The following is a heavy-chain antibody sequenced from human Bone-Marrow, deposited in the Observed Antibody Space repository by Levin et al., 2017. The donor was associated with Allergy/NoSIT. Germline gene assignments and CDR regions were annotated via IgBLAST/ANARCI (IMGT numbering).Heavy chain of an antibody. D-gene: IGHD6-19*01. Sequence: PGGSLRLSCAASGFTFSTCGMHWVRQAPGRGLEWVAVISYDGTKTYYADSVKGRFTISRVNSKNTLYLHMDSLRSEDMAVYYCAKTHKTGWTPDFWGQGTLVAVSS. CDR3: AKTHKTGWTPDF. J-gene: IGHJ4*02. V-gene: IGHV3-30*18. CDR2: ISYDGTKT. CDR1: GFTFSTCG.